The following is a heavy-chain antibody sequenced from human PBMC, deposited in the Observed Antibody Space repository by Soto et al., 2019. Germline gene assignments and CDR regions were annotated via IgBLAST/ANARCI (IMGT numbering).Heavy chain of an antibody. CDR1: GYTFTNYG. J-gene: IGHJ5*02. CDR2: ISAYNGNT. D-gene: IGHD3-10*01. CDR3: ARGVGSGSYYNQYNWFDP. V-gene: IGHV1-18*01. Sequence: ASVTVSCKASGYTFTNYGISWVRRAPGQGLEWMGWISAYNGNTKYAQKLQGRVTMTTDTSTSTAYMELRSLRSDDTAVYYCARGVGSGSYYNQYNWFDPWGQGTLVTVSS.